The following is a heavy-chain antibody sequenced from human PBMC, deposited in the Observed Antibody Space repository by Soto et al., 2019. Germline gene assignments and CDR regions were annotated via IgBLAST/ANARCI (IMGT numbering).Heavy chain of an antibody. J-gene: IGHJ4*02. CDR2: IYYSGST. V-gene: IGHV4-31*03. D-gene: IGHD3-3*01. CDR1: GGSISSGGYY. Sequence: QVQLQESGPGLVKPSQTLSLTCTVSGGSISSGGYYWSWIRQHPGKGLEWIGYIYYSGSTYYNPSLKSRVTISVDTSKNQYSLKLSSVTAADTAVYYCARVPILRFLEWSFDYWGQGTLVTVSS. CDR3: ARVPILRFLEWSFDY.